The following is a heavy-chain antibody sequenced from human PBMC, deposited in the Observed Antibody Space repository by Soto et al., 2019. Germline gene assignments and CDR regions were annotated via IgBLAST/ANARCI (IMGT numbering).Heavy chain of an antibody. J-gene: IGHJ6*04. CDR3: ARPQYCSSASCYTGSVFPSTNAFYYGMDV. V-gene: IGHV1-46*01. D-gene: IGHD2-2*02. CDR2: INPSGGST. CDR1: GYTFTNYY. Sequence: ASVKVSCKASGYTFTNYYMHWVRQAPGQGLEWMGIINPSGGSTSYSQIFQGRLTMTWDTSTSTAYMDLSGLRSEDTAVYYCARPQYCSSASCYTGSVFPSTNAFYYGMDVWGKGTTVTVSS.